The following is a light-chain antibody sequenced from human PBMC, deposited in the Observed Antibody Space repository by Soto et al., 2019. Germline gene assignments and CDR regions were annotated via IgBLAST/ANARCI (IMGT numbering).Light chain of an antibody. CDR3: NSYTSSNTLV. CDR2: EVS. V-gene: IGLV2-14*02. CDR1: SSDVGSYNL. J-gene: IGLJ1*01. Sequence: QSVLTQPASVSGSPGQSLTISCTGTSSDVGSYNLVSWYQQHPGKAPKLIIYEVSSRPSGVSNRFSGSRSGNTASLTISGLQTEDEADYYCNSYTSSNTLVFGTGTKVTVL.